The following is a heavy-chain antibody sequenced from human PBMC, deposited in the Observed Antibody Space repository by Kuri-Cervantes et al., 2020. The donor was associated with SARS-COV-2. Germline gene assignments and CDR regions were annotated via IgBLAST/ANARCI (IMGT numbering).Heavy chain of an antibody. Sequence: GESLKISCAASGFNFSTYGMHWVRQAPGKGLEWVAVISYDGSNKYYADSVKGRFTISRDNSKNTLYLQMNSLRAEDTAVYYCAKNGYDYYGSGSYYYYYYGMDVWGQGTTVTVSS. CDR3: AKNGYDYYGSGSYYYYYYGMDV. V-gene: IGHV3-30*18. D-gene: IGHD3-10*01. CDR2: ISYDGSNK. J-gene: IGHJ6*02. CDR1: GFNFSTYG.